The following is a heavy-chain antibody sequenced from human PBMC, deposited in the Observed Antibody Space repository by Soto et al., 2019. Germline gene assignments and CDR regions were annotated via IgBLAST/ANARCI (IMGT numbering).Heavy chain of an antibody. CDR2: IIPILGIA. V-gene: IGHV1-69*02. CDR1: GGTFSSYT. CDR3: AHTMVRGVIIQNWFDP. Sequence: SVKVSCKASGGTFSSYTISWVRQAPGQGLEWMGRIIPILGIANYAQKFQGRVTITADKSTSTAYMELSSLRSEDTAVYYCAHTMVRGVIIQNWFDPWGQGTLVTVSS. D-gene: IGHD3-10*01. J-gene: IGHJ5*02.